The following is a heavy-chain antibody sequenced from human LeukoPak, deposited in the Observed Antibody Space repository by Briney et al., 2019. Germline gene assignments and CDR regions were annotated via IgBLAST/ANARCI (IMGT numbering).Heavy chain of an antibody. Sequence: GGSLRLSCAASGFTVSSNYMSWVRQAPGKGLEWVSVIYSGGSTYYADSVKGRFTISRDSSKNTLYLQMNSLRAEDTAVYYCARFHYDSSGYQGMDVWGQGTTVTVSS. V-gene: IGHV3-66*01. CDR3: ARFHYDSSGYQGMDV. CDR2: IYSGGST. D-gene: IGHD3-22*01. J-gene: IGHJ6*02. CDR1: GFTVSSNY.